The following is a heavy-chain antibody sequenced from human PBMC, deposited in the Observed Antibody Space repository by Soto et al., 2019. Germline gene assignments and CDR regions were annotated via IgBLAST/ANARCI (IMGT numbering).Heavy chain of an antibody. CDR1: GFPFTGFA. CDR2: ISGSGGST. Sequence: EVQLLESGGGWVKPGGPLRLSWEAFGFPFTGFAMSWAAQPPGKGLEWVSAISGSGGSTYYADSVKGRFTISRDNSKNTLYLQMNSLRAEDTAVYYCAKESMVYAITSFDYWGQGTLVTVSS. CDR3: AKESMVYAITSFDY. D-gene: IGHD2-8*01. V-gene: IGHV3-23*01. J-gene: IGHJ4*02.